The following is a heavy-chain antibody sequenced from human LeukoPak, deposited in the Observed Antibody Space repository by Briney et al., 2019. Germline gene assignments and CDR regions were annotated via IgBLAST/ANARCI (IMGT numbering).Heavy chain of an antibody. CDR1: GGSISGSH. D-gene: IGHD3-22*01. J-gene: IGHJ2*01. Sequence: SETLSLTCFVSGGSISGSHWSWIRQPPGKGLEWIGYIHYTGSTDYNPSLRSRVTLSIDMSKNQFSLRLSSMTAADTAVYYCARTPTYYYDSSGYYRPAYWYFDLWGRGTLVTVSS. CDR3: ARTPTYYYDSSGYYRPAYWYFDL. CDR2: IHYTGST. V-gene: IGHV4-59*01.